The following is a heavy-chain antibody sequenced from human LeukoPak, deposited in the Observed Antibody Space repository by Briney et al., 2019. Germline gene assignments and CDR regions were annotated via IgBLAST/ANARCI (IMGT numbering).Heavy chain of an antibody. V-gene: IGHV3-7*01. CDR1: GFTFSRCW. Sequence: GGSLRLSCAASGFTFSRCWMSWVRQAPGKGLEWVANIHQDGSDKYYVDSVKGRFTISRDNAKNSLYLQMNSLRAEDTAIYYCARSSGWYHRGPDYYYYYMDVWGKGTTVTVS. J-gene: IGHJ6*03. CDR3: ARSSGWYHRGPDYYYYYMDV. CDR2: IHQDGSDK. D-gene: IGHD6-19*01.